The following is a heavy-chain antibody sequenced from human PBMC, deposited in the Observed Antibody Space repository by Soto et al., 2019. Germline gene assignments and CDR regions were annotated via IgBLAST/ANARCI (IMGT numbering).Heavy chain of an antibody. J-gene: IGHJ4*02. V-gene: IGHV4-30-2*01. D-gene: IGHD5-18*01. CDR1: GGSISSGGYS. CDR3: ARGNVDTAMAIDY. CDR2: IYHSGST. Sequence: QLQLQEYGSGLVKPSQTLSLTCAVSGGSISSGGYSWSWILQPPGEGLEWIGYIYHSGSTYYNPSVKSRGTISVDRSKNQFSLKLSSVTAADTAVYYCARGNVDTAMAIDYWGQGTLVTVSS.